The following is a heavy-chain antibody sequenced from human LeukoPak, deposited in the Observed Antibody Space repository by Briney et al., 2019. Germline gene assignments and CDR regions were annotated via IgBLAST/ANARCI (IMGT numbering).Heavy chain of an antibody. D-gene: IGHD1-26*01. J-gene: IGHJ4*02. CDR3: AKEGRIVGATSLN. CDR1: GFTFSSYA. CDR2: ISGSGGRT. V-gene: IGHV3-23*01. Sequence: GVLRLSCAASGFTFSSYAMNWVRQAPGKGLKWVSGISGSGGRTFYADSVKGRFTISRDNSKNTLYLQMNSLRAEDTAIYYCAKEGRIVGATSLNWGQGTLVTVSS.